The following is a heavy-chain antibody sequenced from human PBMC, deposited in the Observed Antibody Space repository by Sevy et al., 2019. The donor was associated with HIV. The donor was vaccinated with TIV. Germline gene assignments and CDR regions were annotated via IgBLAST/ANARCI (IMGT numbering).Heavy chain of an antibody. CDR2: LSHDGSNK. Sequence: GGSLRLSCAASGFTFSSYGMHWVRQAPGKGLEWVAVLSHDGSNKYYTDSVKGRFTISRDNSKNTLYLQMNSLGAEDTAVYYCAKELEMDTTMFTNYFDYWGQGTLVTVSS. CDR3: AKELEMDTTMFTNYFDY. CDR1: GFTFSSYG. J-gene: IGHJ4*02. D-gene: IGHD5-18*01. V-gene: IGHV3-30*18.